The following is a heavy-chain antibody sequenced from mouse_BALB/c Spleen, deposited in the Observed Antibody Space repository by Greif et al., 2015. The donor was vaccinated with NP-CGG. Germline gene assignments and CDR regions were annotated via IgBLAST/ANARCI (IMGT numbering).Heavy chain of an antibody. CDR2: ISSGGST. V-gene: IGHV5-6-5*01. CDR1: GFTFSSYA. J-gene: IGHJ2*01. Sequence: EVKLVESGGGLVKPGGSLKLSCAASGFTFSSYAMSWVRQTPEKRLEWVASISSGGSTYYPDSVKGRFTISRDNARNILYLQMSSLRSEDTAMYYCARGYDYPFDYWGQGTTLTVSS. CDR3: ARGYDYPFDY. D-gene: IGHD2-4*01.